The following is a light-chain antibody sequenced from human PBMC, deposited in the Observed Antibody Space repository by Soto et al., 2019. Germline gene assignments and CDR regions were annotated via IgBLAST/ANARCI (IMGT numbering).Light chain of an antibody. CDR3: QQYHYVWT. V-gene: IGKV3-15*01. CDR1: ESISSH. Sequence: EIVMTQSPATLSVSPGERATLSCRASESISSHLAWYQQKPGQAPRLLIYEASTMATGISARFSGSGSRTECTLTISSLQAEDFAVSYCQQYHYVWTFGQGTRLDIK. CDR2: EAS. J-gene: IGKJ1*01.